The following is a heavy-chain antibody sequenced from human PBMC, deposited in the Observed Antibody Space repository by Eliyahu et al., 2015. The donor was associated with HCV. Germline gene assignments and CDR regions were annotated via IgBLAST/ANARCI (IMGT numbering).Heavy chain of an antibody. CDR1: GFTFSSYA. CDR3: ATLRWGAFDI. D-gene: IGHD4-23*01. CDR2: ISGSGGST. Sequence: EVQLLESGGGLVQPGGSLRLSCAASGFTFSSYAMGWVRQAPGKGLGWVSAISGSGGSTYYADSVKGRFTISRDNSKNTLYLQMNSLRAEDTAVYYCATLRWGAFDIWGQGTMVTVSS. V-gene: IGHV3-23*01. J-gene: IGHJ3*02.